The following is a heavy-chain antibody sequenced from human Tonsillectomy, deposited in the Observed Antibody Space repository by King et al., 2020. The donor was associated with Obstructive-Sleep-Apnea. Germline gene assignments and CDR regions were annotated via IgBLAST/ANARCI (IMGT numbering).Heavy chain of an antibody. CDR3: AKDLRAAPGSNWFDP. Sequence: VQLVESGGGLVQPGGSLRLSCAASGFTFSSYAMSWVRQAPGKGLEWVSVISGSGGSTYYAESVKGRITISRDNSKNTLYLQMNSLRAEDTAVYYCAKDLRAAPGSNWFDPWGQGTLVTVSS. D-gene: IGHD6-13*01. CDR2: ISGSGGST. CDR1: GFTFSSYA. V-gene: IGHV3-23*04. J-gene: IGHJ5*02.